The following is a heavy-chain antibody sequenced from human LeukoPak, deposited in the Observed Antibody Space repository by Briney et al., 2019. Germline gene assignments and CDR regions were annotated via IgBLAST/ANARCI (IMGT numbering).Heavy chain of an antibody. CDR3: ATAAYNSNYHFDY. Sequence: GGSLRLSCAASGFTFSRHWMSWVRQAPGKGLGWEANIQQDGSEKHYVDSVKGRFTISRDNAKDSLYLQMNSLRAEDTGVYYCATAAYNSNYHFDYWGQGTLVSVSS. CDR1: GFTFSRHW. V-gene: IGHV3-7*01. J-gene: IGHJ4*02. D-gene: IGHD1-7*01. CDR2: IQQDGSEK.